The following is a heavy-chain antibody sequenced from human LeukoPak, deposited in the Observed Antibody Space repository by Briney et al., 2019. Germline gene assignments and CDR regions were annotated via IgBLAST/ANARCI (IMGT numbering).Heavy chain of an antibody. J-gene: IGHJ4*02. V-gene: IGHV3-23*01. CDR1: GFTFSTYA. Sequence: GRSLRLSCATSGFTFSTYAISWVREAPGKGLEWVSLISGSGSGTHYADSVKGRFTISRDNSKNMLYLHMNGLRADDTAVYYCARSGTEDGYNIYFDHWGQGTLVTVSS. CDR3: ARSGTEDGYNIYFDH. D-gene: IGHD5-24*01. CDR2: ISGSGSGT.